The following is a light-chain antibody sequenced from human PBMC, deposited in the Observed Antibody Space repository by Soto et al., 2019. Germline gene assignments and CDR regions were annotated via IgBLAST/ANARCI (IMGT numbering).Light chain of an antibody. V-gene: IGKV3-20*01. CDR3: QQYGSSPPLT. CDR2: GAS. Sequence: ESVLMQSPGTLSLSPGERATLSCRASQSVSNNYVAWYQQKPGQAPRLLIAGASSRATGIPDRFSGSGSGTDFALTISSLETEDFAGYYCQQYGSSPPLTCGGGTKVEI. CDR1: QSVSNNY. J-gene: IGKJ4*01.